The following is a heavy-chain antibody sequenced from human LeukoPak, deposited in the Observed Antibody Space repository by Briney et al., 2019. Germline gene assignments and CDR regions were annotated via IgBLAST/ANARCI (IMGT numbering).Heavy chain of an antibody. CDR2: ITATGTE. CDR1: GLSFSDAW. Sequence: GGSLRLSCAVSGLSFSDAWVSWVRQAPGKGLEWVARITATGTENYAAPVNARFTASRDDSKTTVYLQMTSLTTEDTAVYYCTTAPTRGWLPYFDYWGQGTVVTVSS. CDR3: TTAPTRGWLPYFDY. V-gene: IGHV3-15*05. J-gene: IGHJ4*02. D-gene: IGHD5-24*01.